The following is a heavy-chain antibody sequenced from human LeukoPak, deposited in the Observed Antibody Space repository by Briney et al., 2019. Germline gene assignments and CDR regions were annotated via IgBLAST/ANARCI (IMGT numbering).Heavy chain of an antibody. CDR2: IYPDDSDT. Sequence: GESLKISCKGSGYKFSTYWIAWVRQMPGKGLEWMGIIYPDDSDTRYNPSFQGQVTISADKSVSTAYLQASSLRASDTAMYYCARPNITSYYDSRGYDGFDVWGQGTMVAVSS. D-gene: IGHD3-22*01. J-gene: IGHJ3*01. V-gene: IGHV5-51*01. CDR1: GYKFSTYW. CDR3: ARPNITSYYDSRGYDGFDV.